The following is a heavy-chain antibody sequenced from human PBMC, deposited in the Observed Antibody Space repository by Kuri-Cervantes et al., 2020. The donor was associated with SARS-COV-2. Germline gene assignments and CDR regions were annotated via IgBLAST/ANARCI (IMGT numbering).Heavy chain of an antibody. V-gene: IGHV3-7*03. J-gene: IGHJ2*01. Sequence: GGSLRLSCAASGFTFSSYWMNWVRQAPGKGLEWVGNIEEDGSEKNYVDSVKGRFTISRDNAKNSLYLEMNSLRPEDTALYYCAKGAVRATIWRYFDLWGRGTLVTVSS. D-gene: IGHD5-24*01. CDR3: AKGAVRATIWRYFDL. CDR2: IEEDGSEK. CDR1: GFTFSSYW.